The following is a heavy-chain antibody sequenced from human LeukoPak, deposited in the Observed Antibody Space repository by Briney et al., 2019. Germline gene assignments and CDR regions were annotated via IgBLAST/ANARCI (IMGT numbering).Heavy chain of an antibody. CDR2: INYSGST. CDR1: GGSISSYY. Sequence: PSETLSLTCTVSGGSISSYYWSWIRQPPGKGLEWIGYINYSGSTTYNPSLKSRVTISVDTSKNQFSLKLSSVTAADTAVYYCARAGRYYDSSGYYRNYYYYGMDVWGQGTTVTVSS. D-gene: IGHD3-22*01. J-gene: IGHJ6*02. CDR3: ARAGRYYDSSGYYRNYYYYGMDV. V-gene: IGHV4-59*01.